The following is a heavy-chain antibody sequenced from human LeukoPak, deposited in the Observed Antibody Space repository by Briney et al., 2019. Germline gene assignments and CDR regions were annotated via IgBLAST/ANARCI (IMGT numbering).Heavy chain of an antibody. V-gene: IGHV5-51*01. D-gene: IGHD3-22*01. Sequence: GESLKISCKGSEYIFTNYWIGWVRQMPGQGLEWMGIIYPGVSDTRYSPSFQGQVTISADKSISTAYLQWSSLKASDTAMYYCARLDDSSGYYSYFDYWGQGTLVTVSS. CDR1: EYIFTNYW. J-gene: IGHJ4*02. CDR3: ARLDDSSGYYSYFDY. CDR2: IYPGVSDT.